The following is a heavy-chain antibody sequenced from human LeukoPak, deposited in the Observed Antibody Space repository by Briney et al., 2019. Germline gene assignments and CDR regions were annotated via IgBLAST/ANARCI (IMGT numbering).Heavy chain of an antibody. CDR1: GFISSTYS. V-gene: IGHV3-48*02. CDR2: ISGNSVTR. CDR3: AGYLGDPQGMGV. J-gene: IGHJ6*02. D-gene: IGHD3-10*01. Sequence: GGSLRLSCAASGFISSTYSMNWVRQAPGKGLEWVSQISGNSVTRYYADSVKGRFTISRDNVKNSLYPQMNSLRDEDTAVYYCAGYLGDPQGMGVWGQGTTVTVSS.